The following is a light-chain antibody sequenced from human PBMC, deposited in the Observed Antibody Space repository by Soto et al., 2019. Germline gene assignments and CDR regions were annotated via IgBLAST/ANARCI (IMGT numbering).Light chain of an antibody. CDR1: SSDVGGYDY. Sequence: QSVLTQSASVSGSPGQSITIPCTGTSSDVGGYDYVSWYQQHPGKVPKLIIYEVIKRPSGVSHRFSGSKSGNTASLTISGLQTEDEADYYCATWNDGVFVFGIGTKVTVL. CDR2: EVI. CDR3: ATWNDGVFV. J-gene: IGLJ1*01. V-gene: IGLV2-14*01.